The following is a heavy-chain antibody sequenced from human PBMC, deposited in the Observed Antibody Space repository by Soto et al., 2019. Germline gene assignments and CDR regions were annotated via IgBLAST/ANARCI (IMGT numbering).Heavy chain of an antibody. J-gene: IGHJ1*01. V-gene: IGHV3-30-3*01. Sequence: PGGSLRLSCVASGFIFSDYAMHWARQAPGKGLEWVALISPAGTNQYYADSAKGRFTISRDNSKNTLYLQMNILRPEDTGLYYCARENSRISPRLFQHWGHGTLVTVSS. CDR2: ISPAGTNQ. D-gene: IGHD6-6*01. CDR3: ARENSRISPRLFQH. CDR1: GFIFSDYA.